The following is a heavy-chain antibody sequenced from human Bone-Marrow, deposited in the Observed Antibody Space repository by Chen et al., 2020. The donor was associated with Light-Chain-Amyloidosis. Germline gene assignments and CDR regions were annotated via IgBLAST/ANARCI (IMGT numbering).Heavy chain of an antibody. Sequence: EVQLVESGGGLLQRGGSLRLSCAASGFAFSSYAMSWVRQAPGKGLEWVSTISGSGGSRYYGDSLKGRFTISRDNSKNALFLKMNSLRAEDTAVYYCAKDISYDDILPGYPADAFDIWGQGTMVTVSS. D-gene: IGHD3-9*01. V-gene: IGHV3-23*04. CDR2: ISGSGGSR. CDR3: AKDISYDDILPGYPADAFDI. CDR1: GFAFSSYA. J-gene: IGHJ3*02.